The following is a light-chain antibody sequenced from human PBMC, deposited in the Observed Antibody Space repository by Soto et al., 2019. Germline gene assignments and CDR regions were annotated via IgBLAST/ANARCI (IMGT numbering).Light chain of an antibody. V-gene: IGKV1-5*03. J-gene: IGKJ1*01. Sequence: DIQMTQSPSTLSASVGDRVTITCRASQSITDWLAWYQQKPGKAPKFLIYKASNLEGGVPSRFSGSGSGTEFTLTXSSVQPDDFATYYCQYWDDYSWTFGQGTKVEIK. CDR2: KAS. CDR3: QYWDDYSWT. CDR1: QSITDW.